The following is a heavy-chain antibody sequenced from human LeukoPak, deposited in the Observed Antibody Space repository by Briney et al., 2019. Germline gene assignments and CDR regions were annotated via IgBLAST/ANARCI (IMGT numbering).Heavy chain of an antibody. Sequence: SETLSLTCTVSGDSISNYYWSWIRQSPGKGLEWLGHIYYTGITNYNPSLNSRVTMSVDTSKSQFSLNLYSVTAADTALYYCAREQVGYCSGGSCSPGIYFDYWGQGTLVTVSS. CDR3: AREQVGYCSGGSCSPGIYFDY. V-gene: IGHV4-59*01. J-gene: IGHJ4*02. CDR1: GDSISNYY. CDR2: IYYTGIT. D-gene: IGHD2-15*01.